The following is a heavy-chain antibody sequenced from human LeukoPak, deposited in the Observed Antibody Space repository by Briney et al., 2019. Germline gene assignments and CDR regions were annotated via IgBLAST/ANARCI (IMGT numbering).Heavy chain of an antibody. CDR1: GSIFTSYW. CDR3: ARRLDYGGNSHGY. D-gene: IGHD4-23*01. V-gene: IGHV5-51*01. Sequence: GESLQISCQGSGSIFTSYWIGWVRQLPGKGLEWMGIIYPGDSDTRYSPSFQGQVTLSADKSISTAYLQWSSLKASDTAIYYCARRLDYGGNSHGYWGQGTLVTVPS. CDR2: IYPGDSDT. J-gene: IGHJ4*02.